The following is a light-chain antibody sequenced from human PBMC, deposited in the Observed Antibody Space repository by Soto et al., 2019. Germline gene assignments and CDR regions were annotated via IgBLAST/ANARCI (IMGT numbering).Light chain of an antibody. Sequence: EIVLIHSPSTLSLSPGERATLSCMASQSISSYLAWYQQKPGQAPRLLMYDTSYRATGIPARFNGSGSGTDFTLTISRLGPEDIAVYYCQQYDGPPWTFGQGTKVDIK. J-gene: IGKJ1*01. CDR3: QQYDGPPWT. CDR1: QSISSY. V-gene: IGKV3-11*01. CDR2: DTS.